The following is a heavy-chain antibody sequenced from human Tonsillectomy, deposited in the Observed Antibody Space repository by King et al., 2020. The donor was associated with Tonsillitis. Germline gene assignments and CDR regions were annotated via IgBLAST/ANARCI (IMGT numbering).Heavy chain of an antibody. D-gene: IGHD3-22*01. CDR3: TKDPDYYDSSTS. CDR2: ISWNSGTI. V-gene: IGHV3-9*01. Sequence: VQLVESGGALVQPGRSLRLSCVASGFSFDDYAMHWVRQAPGKGMVWVSGISWNSGTIGYADSVKGRFTISRDNAKNFLYLQMNSLRAEDTDLYYCTKDPDYYDSSTSWGQGTLVTVSS. CDR1: GFSFDDYA. J-gene: IGHJ4*02.